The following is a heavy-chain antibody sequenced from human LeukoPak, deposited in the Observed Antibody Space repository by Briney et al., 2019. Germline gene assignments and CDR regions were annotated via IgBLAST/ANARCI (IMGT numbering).Heavy chain of an antibody. J-gene: IGHJ4*02. CDR3: ARAGYSYGTGYYFDY. V-gene: IGHV4-59*11. D-gene: IGHD5-18*01. CDR1: GGSISSHY. CDR2: IYYTGAT. Sequence: SSETLSLTCTVSGGSISSHYWSWIRLPPGKGLEWIGYIYYTGATYYNPSLKSRVTISLDTSKNQFSLKLSSVTAADAAVYYCARAGYSYGTGYYFDYWGQGALVTVSS.